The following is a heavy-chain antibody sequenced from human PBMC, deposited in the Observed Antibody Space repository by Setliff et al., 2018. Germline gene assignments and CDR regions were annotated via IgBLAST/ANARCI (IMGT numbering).Heavy chain of an antibody. CDR1: EFTFSNYW. Sequence: GGSLRLSCAASEFTFSNYWMTWVRQAPGKGLEWVASIKQDGSETHYVDSVKGRFTISRDNAKNSLYLQMNSPRAEDTAVYYCATYKRSSSFEYWGQGSLVTVSS. CDR3: ATYKRSSSFEY. D-gene: IGHD6-6*01. V-gene: IGHV3-7*03. J-gene: IGHJ4*02. CDR2: IKQDGSET.